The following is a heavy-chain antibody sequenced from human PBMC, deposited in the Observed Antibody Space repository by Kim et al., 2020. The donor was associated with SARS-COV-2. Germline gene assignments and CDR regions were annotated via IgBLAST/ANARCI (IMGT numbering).Heavy chain of an antibody. J-gene: IGHJ4*02. CDR2: IWYDGSNK. Sequence: GGSLRLSCAASGFTFSSYAMHWVRQAPGKGRERVAVIWYDGSNKYYADSVKGRFTISRDNSKNTLYLQMNSLRAEDTAVYYFAKDQGWLRKGGFDYWGQGTLVTVS. CDR3: AKDQGWLRKGGFDY. D-gene: IGHD5-12*01. V-gene: IGHV3-33*06. CDR1: GFTFSSYA.